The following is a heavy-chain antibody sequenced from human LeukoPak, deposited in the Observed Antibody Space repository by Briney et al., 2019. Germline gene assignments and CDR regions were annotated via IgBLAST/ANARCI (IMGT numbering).Heavy chain of an antibody. D-gene: IGHD2-2*02. CDR3: ARPIPGYYYYYMDV. CDR2: IYYSGST. CDR1: GGSISSSSYY. V-gene: IGHV4-39*01. J-gene: IGHJ6*03. Sequence: SETLSLTCTVSGGSISSSSYYWGWIRQPPGKGLEWSGSIYYSGSTYYNPSLKSRVTISVDTYKNQLSLKLSSVAAADTAVYYCARPIPGYYYYYMDVWGKGTTVTVSS.